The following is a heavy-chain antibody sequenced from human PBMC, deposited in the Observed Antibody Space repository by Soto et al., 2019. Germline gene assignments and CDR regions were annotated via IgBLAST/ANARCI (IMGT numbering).Heavy chain of an antibody. D-gene: IGHD3-22*01. J-gene: IGHJ4*02. CDR3: AREDYYDSSGYRTQHCDY. CDR2: ISAYNGNT. CDR1: GYTFTSYG. Sequence: QVQLVQSGAEVKKPGASVKVSCKASGYTFTSYGISWVRQAPGQGLEWMGWISAYNGNTNYAQKLQGRVTMTTDTSTSTAYMELRSLRSDDTAVYYCAREDYYDSSGYRTQHCDYWGQGTLVTVSS. V-gene: IGHV1-18*01.